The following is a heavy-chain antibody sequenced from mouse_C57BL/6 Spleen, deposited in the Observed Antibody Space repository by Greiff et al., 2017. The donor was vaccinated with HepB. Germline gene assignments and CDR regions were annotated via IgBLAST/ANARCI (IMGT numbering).Heavy chain of an antibody. D-gene: IGHD1-1*01. CDR3: AIITTVDYAMDY. V-gene: IGHV1-82*01. CDR1: GYAFSSSW. Sequence: VQLQQSGPELVKPGASVKISCKASGYAFSSSWMNWVKQRPGKGLEWIGRIYPGDGDTNYNGKFKGKATLTADKSSSTAYMQLSSLTSEDSAVYFCAIITTVDYAMDYWGQGTSVTVSS. J-gene: IGHJ4*01. CDR2: IYPGDGDT.